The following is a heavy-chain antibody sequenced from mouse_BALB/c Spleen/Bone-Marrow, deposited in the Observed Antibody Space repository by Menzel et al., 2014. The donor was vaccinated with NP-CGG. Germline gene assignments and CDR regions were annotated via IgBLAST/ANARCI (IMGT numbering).Heavy chain of an antibody. J-gene: IGHJ3*01. Sequence: EVKLQESGGGLVHPGGSLKLSCAASGFDFXRYWMGWVRQAPGKGLEWIGEINPDSRTINYTPSLKDKFIISRDNAKNTLYLQMSKVRSEDTALYYCSRLGYYGGFAYWGQGTLVTVSA. CDR1: GFDFXRYW. CDR3: SRLGYYGGFAY. D-gene: IGHD2-3*01. CDR2: INPDSRTI. V-gene: IGHV4-1*02.